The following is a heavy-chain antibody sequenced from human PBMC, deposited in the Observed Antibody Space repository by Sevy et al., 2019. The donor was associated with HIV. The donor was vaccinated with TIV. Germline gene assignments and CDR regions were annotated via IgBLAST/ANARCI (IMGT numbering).Heavy chain of an antibody. CDR3: AKSGTPHYYDSSGYYN. CDR1: GFTFSSYA. J-gene: IGHJ4*02. Sequence: GGSLRLSCAASGFTFSSYAMHWVRQAPGKGLEWVAVISYDGSNKYYADSVKGRFTISRDNSKNTLYLQMNSLRAEDTALYYCAKSGTPHYYDSSGYYNWGQGTLVTVSS. V-gene: IGHV3-30-3*02. D-gene: IGHD3-22*01. CDR2: ISYDGSNK.